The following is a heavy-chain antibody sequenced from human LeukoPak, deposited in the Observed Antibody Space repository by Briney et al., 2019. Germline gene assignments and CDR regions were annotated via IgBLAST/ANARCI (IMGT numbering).Heavy chain of an antibody. Sequence: SETLSLTCAVYGGSFSGYYWSWIRQPPGKGLEWVGEIHHSGSTNSNPSLKSRVTISVDTSKNQFSLKVTSVTAADTAVYYCARVGVYSYLPHDDTSAFDIWGQGTTVTVSS. CDR3: ARVGVYSYLPHDDTSAFDI. CDR2: IHHSGST. V-gene: IGHV4-34*01. CDR1: GGSFSGYY. D-gene: IGHD5-18*01. J-gene: IGHJ3*02.